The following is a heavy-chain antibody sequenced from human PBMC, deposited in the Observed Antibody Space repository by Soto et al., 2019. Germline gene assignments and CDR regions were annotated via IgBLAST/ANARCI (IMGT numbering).Heavy chain of an antibody. J-gene: IGHJ3*02. D-gene: IGHD3-22*01. CDR3: AREPARPGYDSSGYYYYDAFDI. CDR1: GYSISSGSY. CDR2: IYHGGTT. V-gene: IGHV4-38-2*02. Sequence: PSETLSLTCTVSGYSISSGSYWAWIRQPPGKGPEWIASIYHGGTTFYNPSLKSRITISVDTSNNQFSLKLTSVTAADTAVYYCAREPARPGYDSSGYYYYDAFDIWGQGTMVTVSS.